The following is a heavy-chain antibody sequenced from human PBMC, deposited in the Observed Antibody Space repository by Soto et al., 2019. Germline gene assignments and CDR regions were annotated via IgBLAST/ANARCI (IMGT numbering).Heavy chain of an antibody. CDR1: GFTFSHYA. V-gene: IGHV3-30*03. Sequence: GGSLRLSCAASGFTFSHYAMHWVRQAPGKGLEWVAIISYDGSNTYYADSVKGRFTISRDNSKNTLYLQMNSLRAEDTAVYYCARDKRDLRFLEWSYYFDYWGQGTLVTVSS. CDR3: ARDKRDLRFLEWSYYFDY. CDR2: ISYDGSNT. D-gene: IGHD3-3*01. J-gene: IGHJ4*02.